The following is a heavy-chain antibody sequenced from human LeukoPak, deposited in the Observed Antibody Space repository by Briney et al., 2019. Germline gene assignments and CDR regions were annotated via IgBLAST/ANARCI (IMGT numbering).Heavy chain of an antibody. CDR2: IYPGDSDT. Sequence: GESLKISCKGFGYSFTSNWIVWVRQMPGKGLEWMGIIYPGDSDTRYSPSFQGQVTVSADKSISIAYLQWSSLKASDTAMYYCARHRGSGAYDAFDIWGQGTMVTVSS. V-gene: IGHV5-51*01. D-gene: IGHD3-16*01. CDR1: GYSFTSNW. CDR3: ARHRGSGAYDAFDI. J-gene: IGHJ3*02.